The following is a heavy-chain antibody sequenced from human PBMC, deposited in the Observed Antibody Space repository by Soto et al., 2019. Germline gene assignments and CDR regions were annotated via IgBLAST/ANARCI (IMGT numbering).Heavy chain of an antibody. CDR1: GGTFSSYA. V-gene: IGHV1-69*13. Sequence: SVKVSCKASGGTFSSYAISWVRQAPGQGLEWMGGIIPIFGTANYAQKFQGRVTITADESTSTAYMELSSLRSEDTAVYYCARGLLDTAMVKSLHYYGKDVWGQGTTVTVSS. CDR3: ARGLLDTAMVKSLHYYGKDV. D-gene: IGHD5-18*01. J-gene: IGHJ6*02. CDR2: IIPIFGTA.